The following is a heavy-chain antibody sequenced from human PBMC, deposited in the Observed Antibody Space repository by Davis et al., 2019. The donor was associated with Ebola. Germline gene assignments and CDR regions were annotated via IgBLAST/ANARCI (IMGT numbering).Heavy chain of an antibody. D-gene: IGHD2-21*01. CDR3: ARARCGGDCRSFDY. V-gene: IGHV3-33*05. CDR2: ISYDGSNK. J-gene: IGHJ4*02. Sequence: GGSLRLSCAASGFTFSSYGMHWVRQAPGKGLEWVAVISYDGSNKYYADSVKGRFTISRDNSKNTLYLQMDSLRAEDTAVHYCARARCGGDCRSFDYWGQGTLVSVSS. CDR1: GFTFSSYG.